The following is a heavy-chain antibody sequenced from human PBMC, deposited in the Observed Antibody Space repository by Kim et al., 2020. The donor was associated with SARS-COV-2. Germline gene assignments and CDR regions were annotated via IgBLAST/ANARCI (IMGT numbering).Heavy chain of an antibody. J-gene: IGHJ6*02. CDR3: AGVGYEYVWGSYRDYYYYDGMDV. Sequence: GGSLRLSCAASGFTFSDYYMSWIRQAPGKGLEWVSYISSSSSYTNYADSVKGRFTISRDNAKNSLYLQMNSLRAEDTAVYYCAGVGYEYVWGSYRDYYYYDGMDVWGQGTTVTVSS. V-gene: IGHV3-11*05. CDR2: ISSSSSYT. CDR1: GFTFSDYY. D-gene: IGHD3-16*02.